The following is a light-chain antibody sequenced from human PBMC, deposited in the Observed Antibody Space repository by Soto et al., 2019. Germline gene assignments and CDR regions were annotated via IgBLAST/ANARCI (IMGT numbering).Light chain of an antibody. V-gene: IGKV3-20*01. CDR2: ATS. Sequence: EIVLTQAPGTLSLSPGERDTIACRASQSVDSSHLAWYQQKSGQDPRVLIYATSSRATGIPDRYSGSGSGTDFTLTISRLETEDFAVYYCQQYTSSPWTFGQGTKVEIK. CDR3: QQYTSSPWT. CDR1: QSVDSSH. J-gene: IGKJ1*01.